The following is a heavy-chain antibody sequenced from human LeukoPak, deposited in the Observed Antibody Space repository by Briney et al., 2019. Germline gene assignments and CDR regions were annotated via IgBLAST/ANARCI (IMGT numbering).Heavy chain of an antibody. CDR2: IHHGGTT. CDR1: GGSITSGNW. J-gene: IGHJ6*03. V-gene: IGHV4-4*02. CDR3: AKKDYYYMDV. Sequence: SGTLSLTCAVSGGSITSGNWWTWVRQSPGKGLEWIGEIHHGGTTNYNPSLKSRVTISVDKSKNQFSLKLNSVTAADTAVYYCAKKDYYYMDVWGKGTTVIISS.